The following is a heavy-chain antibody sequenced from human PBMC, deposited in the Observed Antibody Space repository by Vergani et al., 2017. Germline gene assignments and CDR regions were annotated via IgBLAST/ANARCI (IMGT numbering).Heavy chain of an antibody. D-gene: IGHD5-12*01. CDR1: GFTFSSYW. Sequence: EVQLVESGGGLVQPGGSLRLSCAASGFTFSSYWMSWVRQAPGKGLEWVSGISGSGGSTYYAGSVKGRFTISRDSSKNTLYLQMNSLSAGDTAVYYCAKANPRNSGYDYLYNYHAMDVWGQGTTVTVSS. V-gene: IGHV3-23*04. CDR3: AKANPRNSGYDYLYNYHAMDV. J-gene: IGHJ6*02. CDR2: ISGSGGST.